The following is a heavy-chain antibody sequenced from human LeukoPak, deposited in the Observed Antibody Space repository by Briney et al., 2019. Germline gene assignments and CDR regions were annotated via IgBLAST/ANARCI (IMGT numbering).Heavy chain of an antibody. CDR2: IIPIFGTA. V-gene: IGHV1-69*05. D-gene: IGHD6-13*01. Sequence: SVKVSCKASGGTFSSYAISWVRQAPGQGLEWMGGIIPIFGTANYAQKFQGRVTITTDESTSTAYMELSSLRSEDTAVYYCARTPSPITAAGFYYYYMDVWGKGTTVTVSS. CDR1: GGTFSSYA. CDR3: ARTPSPITAAGFYYYYMDV. J-gene: IGHJ6*03.